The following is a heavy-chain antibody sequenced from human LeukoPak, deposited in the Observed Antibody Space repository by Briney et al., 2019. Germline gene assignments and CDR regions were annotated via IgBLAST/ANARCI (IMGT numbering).Heavy chain of an antibody. CDR1: GGTFSSYA. Sequence: SVKVSCKASGGTFSSYAISWARQAPGQGLEWMGRIIPIFGTANYAQKFQGRVTITTDESTSTAYMELSSLRSEDTAVYYCAREPEYYFDYWGQGTLVTVSS. CDR3: AREPEYYFDY. V-gene: IGHV1-69*05. CDR2: IIPIFGTA. J-gene: IGHJ4*02.